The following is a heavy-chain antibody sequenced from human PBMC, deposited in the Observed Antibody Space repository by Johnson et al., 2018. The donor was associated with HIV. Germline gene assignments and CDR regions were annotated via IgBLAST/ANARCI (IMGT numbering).Heavy chain of an antibody. V-gene: IGHV3-11*04. CDR3: AKDLFLNGSGGSCDWTDAFDI. CDR2: ISKGGSTI. Sequence: QVQLVESGGGLVQPGGSLRLSCAASGFTFSDYYMTWIRQAPGKGLEWISYISKGGSTIYYADSEKGRFTISRDNSKNTLYLQMNRLRAEATAVYYCAKDLFLNGSGGSCDWTDAFDIWGQGTMVTVSS. J-gene: IGHJ3*02. D-gene: IGHD2-15*01. CDR1: GFTFSDYY.